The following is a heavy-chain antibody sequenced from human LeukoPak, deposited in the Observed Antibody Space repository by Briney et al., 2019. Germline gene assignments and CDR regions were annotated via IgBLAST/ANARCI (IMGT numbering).Heavy chain of an antibody. CDR2: INTDGSST. Sequence: PGGSLRLSCAASGFPFSSFWMHWVRQAPGKGLVWVSRINTDGSSTSYADSVKGRFTISRDNAKNTLYLQMNSLRAEDTAVYYCAKDNRWQWLASHDAFDIWGQGTMVTVSS. V-gene: IGHV3-74*01. D-gene: IGHD6-19*01. CDR1: GFPFSSFW. J-gene: IGHJ3*02. CDR3: AKDNRWQWLASHDAFDI.